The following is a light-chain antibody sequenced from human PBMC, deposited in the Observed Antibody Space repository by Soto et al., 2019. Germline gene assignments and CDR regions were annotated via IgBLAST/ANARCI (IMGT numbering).Light chain of an antibody. Sequence: QSVLAKPRSVSWSPGQSVTISCTGTNSDVGGYNYVSWYQQYPGKAPKLMISGVSERPSGVPDRFSGSKSGNTASLTISGLQAEDEADYYCCSYVDTDTWVFGGGTKVTVL. CDR1: NSDVGGYNY. V-gene: IGLV2-11*01. CDR3: CSYVDTDTWV. CDR2: GVS. J-gene: IGLJ3*02.